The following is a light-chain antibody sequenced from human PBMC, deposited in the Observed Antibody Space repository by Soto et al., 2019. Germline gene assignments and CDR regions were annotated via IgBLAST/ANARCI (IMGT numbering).Light chain of an antibody. CDR3: QSYDSSLSHWL. CDR2: GNS. Sequence: QSVLTPPPSVSGAPGQRVTISCSWTSSNIGAGYDVHWYQQLPGTAPKLLIYGNSNRLSGVPDRFSGSKSGTSASLAITGLQAEDEADYYCQSYDSSLSHWLFGGGTKLTVL. J-gene: IGLJ3*02. CDR1: SSNIGAGYD. V-gene: IGLV1-40*01.